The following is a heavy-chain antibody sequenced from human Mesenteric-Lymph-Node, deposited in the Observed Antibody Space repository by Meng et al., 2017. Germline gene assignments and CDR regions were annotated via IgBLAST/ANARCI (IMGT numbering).Heavy chain of an antibody. CDR2: IYTSGST. J-gene: IGHJ6*02. CDR3: ARDGGSSSWYPYYYYYYGMDV. D-gene: IGHD6-13*01. V-gene: IGHV4-61*02. Sequence: SETLSLTCTVSGGSISSGSYYWSWIRQPAGKGLEWIGRIYTSGSTNYNPSLKSRVTISVDTSKNQFSLKLSSVTAADTAVYYCARDGGSSSWYPYYYYYYGMDVWGQGTMVTVSS. CDR1: GGSISSGSYY.